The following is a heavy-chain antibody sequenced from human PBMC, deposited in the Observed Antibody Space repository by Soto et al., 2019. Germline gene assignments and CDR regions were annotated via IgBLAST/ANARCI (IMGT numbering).Heavy chain of an antibody. CDR1: GYTFTSYG. V-gene: IGHV1-18*01. J-gene: IGHJ6*03. D-gene: IGHD2-2*01. Sequence: QVQLVQSGAEVKKPGASVKVSCKASGYTFTSYGISWVRQAPGQGLEWMGWISAYNGNTNYAQKLQGRVTMTTDTSTSTAYMELRSLRSDDTAVYYCARRYCSSTSCYGGDYYYYMDVWGQGTTVTVSS. CDR3: ARRYCSSTSCYGGDYYYYMDV. CDR2: ISAYNGNT.